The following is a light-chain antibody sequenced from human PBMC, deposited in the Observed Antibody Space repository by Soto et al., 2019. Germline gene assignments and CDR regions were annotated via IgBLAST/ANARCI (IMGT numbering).Light chain of an antibody. CDR2: GAS. J-gene: IGKJ2*01. CDR1: HSVVSNY. V-gene: IGKV3-20*01. Sequence: EVVLTQSPGTLSLSPGDRATLSCRASHSVVSNYLAWYQQKLGQAPRLLIYGASVRATGTPGRFSGSGSGTDFTLSISRLEPEDWAVYFCQQDCGPPYNFGRGTRLEIK. CDR3: QQDCGPPYN.